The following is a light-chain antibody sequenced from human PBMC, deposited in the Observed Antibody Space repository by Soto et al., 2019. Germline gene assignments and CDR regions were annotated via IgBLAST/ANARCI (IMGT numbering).Light chain of an antibody. CDR2: AAS. Sequence: DIVMTQSPDSLAVSLGERATINCKSRQSVFNRSNNKNYLGWYQQKPGKAPKLLIYAASSLQSGVPSRFSGSGSGTDFTLTISSLQPEDVAAYYCQKYNSAPLTFGGGTKVDIK. J-gene: IGKJ4*01. CDR1: QSVFNRSNNKNY. V-gene: IGKV4-1*01. CDR3: QKYNSAPLT.